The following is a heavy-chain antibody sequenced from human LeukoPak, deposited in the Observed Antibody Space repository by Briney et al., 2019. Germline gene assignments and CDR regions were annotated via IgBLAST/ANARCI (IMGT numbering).Heavy chain of an antibody. V-gene: IGHV4-4*07. CDR2: IFASGST. CDR3: ARAADNYYDSSGDAFDI. J-gene: IGHJ3*02. D-gene: IGHD3-22*01. CDR1: GGSISNYY. Sequence: SETLSLTCTVSGGSISNYYWSWMRQPAGKGLEWIGRIFASGSTNYNPSLKSRVTISVDKSKNQFSLKLSSVTAADTAVYYCARAADNYYDSSGDAFDIWGQGTMVTVSS.